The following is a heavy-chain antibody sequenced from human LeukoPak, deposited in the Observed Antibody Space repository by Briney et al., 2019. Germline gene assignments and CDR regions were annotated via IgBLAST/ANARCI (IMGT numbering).Heavy chain of an antibody. CDR1: GGSISSYY. CDR3: ARHAFGGVLDDIVVVPSETWFDP. J-gene: IGHJ5*02. CDR2: IYYSGST. V-gene: IGHV4-59*08. Sequence: SETLSLTCTVSGGSISSYYWSWIRQPPGKGLEWIGYIYYSGSTNYNPSLKSRVTISVDTSKNQFSLKLSSVTAADTAVYYCARHAFGGVLDDIVVVPSETWFDPWGQGTLVTVSS. D-gene: IGHD2-2*01.